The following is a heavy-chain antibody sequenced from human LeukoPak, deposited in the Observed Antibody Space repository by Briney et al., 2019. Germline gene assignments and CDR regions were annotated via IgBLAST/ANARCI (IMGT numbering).Heavy chain of an antibody. Sequence: ASVKVSCKASGYTLTSYYMHWVRQAPGQGLEWMGIINPSGGSTSYAQKFQGRVTMTRDTSTSTVYMELSSLRSEDTAVYYCARFSRHYGDYAPHFDYWGQGTLVTVSS. CDR1: GYTLTSYY. J-gene: IGHJ4*02. CDR3: ARFSRHYGDYAPHFDY. D-gene: IGHD4-17*01. CDR2: INPSGGST. V-gene: IGHV1-46*01.